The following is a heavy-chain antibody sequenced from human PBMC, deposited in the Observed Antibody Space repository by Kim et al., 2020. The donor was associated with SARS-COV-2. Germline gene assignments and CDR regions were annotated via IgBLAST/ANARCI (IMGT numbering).Heavy chain of an antibody. J-gene: IGHJ4*02. V-gene: IGHV4-39*01. CDR3: ARLSSSWYVEGHYFDY. D-gene: IGHD6-13*01. Sequence: LKSRVTISVDTSKTQFSLKLSSVTAADPAVYYCARLSSSWYVEGHYFDYWGQGTLVTVSS.